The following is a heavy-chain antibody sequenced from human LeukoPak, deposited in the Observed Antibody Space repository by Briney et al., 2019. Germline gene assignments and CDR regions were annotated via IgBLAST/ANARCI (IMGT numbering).Heavy chain of an antibody. Sequence: PSQTLSLTCTVSGGSISSGAYYWSWIRQHPGKGLEWIGYIYYSGSTCYSPSLKSRVTISVDTSKNQFSLKLSSVTAADTAVYYCARGRVNWFDPWGQGTLVTVSS. D-gene: IGHD3-3*01. J-gene: IGHJ5*02. CDR3: ARGRVNWFDP. CDR2: IYYSGST. V-gene: IGHV4-31*03. CDR1: GGSISSGAYY.